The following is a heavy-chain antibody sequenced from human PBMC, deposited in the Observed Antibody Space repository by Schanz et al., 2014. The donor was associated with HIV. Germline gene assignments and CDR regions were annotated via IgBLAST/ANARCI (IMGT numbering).Heavy chain of an antibody. CDR1: GGSFSSYV. CDR3: ASDPPQNGYNSLDY. D-gene: IGHD5-12*01. Sequence: QVQLVQSGAEAKKPGASVMLSCKASGGSFSSYVINWVRQAPGQGLEWMGGIVPIFGTPNYAQNFQGRVTITADESASTAYMELSGLTSGDTAVYYCASDPPQNGYNSLDYWGQGTLVTVSS. CDR2: IVPIFGTP. J-gene: IGHJ4*02. V-gene: IGHV1-69*01.